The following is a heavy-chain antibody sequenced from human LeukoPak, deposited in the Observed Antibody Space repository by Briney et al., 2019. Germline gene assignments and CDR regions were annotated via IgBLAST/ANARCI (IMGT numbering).Heavy chain of an antibody. V-gene: IGHV4-4*07. CDR3: ARLDDYGDYYFDY. CDR2: IYTSGST. J-gene: IGHJ4*02. D-gene: IGHD4-17*01. Sequence: PSETLSLTCTVSGGSISSYYWSWIRQPPGKGLEWIGRIYTSGSTNYNPSLKSRVTMSVDTSKNQFSLKLSSVTAADTAVYYCARLDDYGDYYFDYWGQGTLVTVSS. CDR1: GGSISSYY.